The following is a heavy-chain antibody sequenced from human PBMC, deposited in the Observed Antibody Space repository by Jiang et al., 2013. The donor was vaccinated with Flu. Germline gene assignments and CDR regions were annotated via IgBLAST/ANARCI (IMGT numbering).Heavy chain of an antibody. CDR3: GRGTSITARRRDWFDP. CDR2: IDPSGGSI. V-gene: IGHV1-46*03. J-gene: IGHJ5*02. CDR1: GYTFTSYY. Sequence: GAEVKKPGASVKVSCKASGYTFTSYYIHWVRQAPGQGLEWMGIIDPSGGSITYAQKFQGRVTMTRDTSTSTVYMELNSLRSEDTAVYYCGRGTSITARRRDWFDPWGQGTPGHRPL. D-gene: IGHD6-25*01.